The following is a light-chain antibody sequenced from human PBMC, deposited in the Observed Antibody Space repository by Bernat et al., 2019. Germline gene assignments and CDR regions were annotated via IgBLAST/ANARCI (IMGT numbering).Light chain of an antibody. J-gene: IGKJ3*01. Sequence: DIQMTPSPSSLSASVGDRVSITCRSSQNIMTYLNWYQQEPGKAPKLLIFGASPLQSGVPSRFSGSGSGTDFTLTISGLQREDLATYYCQQNYNMPPTFGPGTKVDGK. V-gene: IGKV1-39*01. CDR2: GAS. CDR1: QNIMTY. CDR3: QQNYNMPPT.